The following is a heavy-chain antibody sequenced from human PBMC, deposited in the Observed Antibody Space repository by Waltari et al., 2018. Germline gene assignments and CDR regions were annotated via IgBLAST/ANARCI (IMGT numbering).Heavy chain of an antibody. Sequence: QITLKESGPTLVKPTQTLTLTCTFSGFSLDTRGVGVGWIRQPPGKALEWLALIYWDADKRYSPSLKSKLTITKDTSKNQVVLTMTNMDPVDTATYFCAHRRAYYGTTSNSFDYWGQGALVTVSS. D-gene: IGHD3-10*01. V-gene: IGHV2-5*02. CDR3: AHRRAYYGTTSNSFDY. CDR1: GFSLDTRGVG. CDR2: IYWDADK. J-gene: IGHJ4*02.